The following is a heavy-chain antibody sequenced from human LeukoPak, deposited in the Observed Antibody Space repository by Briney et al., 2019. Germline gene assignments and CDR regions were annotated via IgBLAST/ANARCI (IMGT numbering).Heavy chain of an antibody. D-gene: IGHD3-16*02. V-gene: IGHV4-59*01. CDR2: IYYSGST. CDR3: ARGAGGDYVWGSYRYQTYYFDY. J-gene: IGHJ4*02. CDR1: GGSISSYY. Sequence: SETLSLTCAVSGGSISSYYWSWIRQPPGKGLEWIGYIYYSGSTNYNLSLKSRVTISVDTSKNQFSLKLSSVTAADTAVYYCARGAGGDYVWGSYRYQTYYFDYWGQGTLVTVSS.